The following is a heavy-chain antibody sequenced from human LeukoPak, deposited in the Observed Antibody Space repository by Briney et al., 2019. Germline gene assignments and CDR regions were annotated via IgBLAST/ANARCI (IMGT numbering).Heavy chain of an antibody. J-gene: IGHJ4*02. V-gene: IGHV3-64D*09. CDR3: VKLSSRVSQTIDY. Sequence: TGGSLRLSCAASGFTVSSNYMSWVRQAPGKGLEYVSGISSNGGNTYYADSVKGRFIISRDNSKNTLFLQMSSLRLEDTAVYFCVKLSSRVSQTIDYWGQGTLVTVSS. D-gene: IGHD6-13*01. CDR1: GFTVSSNY. CDR2: ISSNGGNT.